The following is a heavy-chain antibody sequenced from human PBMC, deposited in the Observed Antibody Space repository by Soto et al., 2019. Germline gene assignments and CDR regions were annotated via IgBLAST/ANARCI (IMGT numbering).Heavy chain of an antibody. CDR1: GYSFTSYW. Sequence: PGESLKISCKGSGYSFTSYWIGWVRQMPGKGLEWMGIIYPGDSDTRYSPPFQGQVTISADKSISTAYLQWSSLKASDTAMYYCARGRPAYYYDSSVLFDYWGQGTLVTVSS. J-gene: IGHJ4*02. CDR2: IYPGDSDT. V-gene: IGHV5-51*01. CDR3: ARGRPAYYYDSSVLFDY. D-gene: IGHD3-22*01.